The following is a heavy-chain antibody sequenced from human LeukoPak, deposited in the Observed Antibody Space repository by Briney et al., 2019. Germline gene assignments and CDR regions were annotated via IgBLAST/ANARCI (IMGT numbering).Heavy chain of an antibody. CDR2: IRYDGSNK. V-gene: IGHV3-30*02. CDR3: AKDQGQWELRASFDY. CDR1: GFSFSSYG. J-gene: IGHJ4*02. D-gene: IGHD1-26*01. Sequence: GGSLRLSCAASGFSFSSYGMYWVRQAPGKGLEWVAFIRYDGSNKYYADSVKGRFTISRDNSKNTLYLQMNSLRAEDTAVYYCAKDQGQWELRASFDYWGQGTLVTVSS.